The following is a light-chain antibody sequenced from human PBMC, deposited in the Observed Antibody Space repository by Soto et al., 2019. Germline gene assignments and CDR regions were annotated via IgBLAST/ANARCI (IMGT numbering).Light chain of an antibody. J-gene: IGKJ1*01. CDR3: QHYNSYSEA. V-gene: IGKV1-5*01. CDR1: QTISSR. CDR2: DAS. Sequence: DIQMTQSPSTLSASVGDTVTITCRASQTISSRLAWYQQRPGKAPNLLIYDASSLESGVPSRFSGSGSGTEFTLTISSLQPDDFATYYCQHYNSYSEAFGQGTKVDIK.